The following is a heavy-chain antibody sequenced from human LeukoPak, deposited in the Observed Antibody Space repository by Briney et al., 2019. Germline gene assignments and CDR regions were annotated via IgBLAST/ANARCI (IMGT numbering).Heavy chain of an antibody. CDR2: MNPNSGNT. CDR1: GGTFSSYA. CDR3: ATIGEFGSDFDY. D-gene: IGHD3-10*01. J-gene: IGHJ4*02. Sequence: GASVKVSCKASGGTFSSYAISWVRQAPGQGLEWMGWMNPNSGNTGYAQKFQGRVTMTRNTSISTAYMELSSLRSEDTAVYYCATIGEFGSDFDYWGQGTLVTVSS. V-gene: IGHV1-8*02.